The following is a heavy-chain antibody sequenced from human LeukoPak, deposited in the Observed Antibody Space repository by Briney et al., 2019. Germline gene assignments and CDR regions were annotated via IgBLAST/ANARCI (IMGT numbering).Heavy chain of an antibody. J-gene: IGHJ4*02. CDR1: GFTFSSYA. CDR2: ISYDGSNE. Sequence: GGSLRLSCAASGFTFSSYAMHWVRQAPGKGLEWVAVISYDGSNEYYADSVKGRFTISRDNSKNTLYPQMNSLRAEDTAVYYCARGTKSQGYSGYLLDYWGQGTLVTVSS. D-gene: IGHD5-12*01. V-gene: IGHV3-30-3*01. CDR3: ARGTKSQGYSGYLLDY.